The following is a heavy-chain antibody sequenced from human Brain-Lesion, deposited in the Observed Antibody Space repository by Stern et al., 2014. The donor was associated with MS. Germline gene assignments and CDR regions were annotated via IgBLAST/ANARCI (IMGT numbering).Heavy chain of an antibody. Sequence: VHLVESGPGLVKPSQTLSLTCTVSGGSVGSGSYDWSWIRQPAGKGLEWIGRIYTTGSTYYKPSLKSRVSISIDTSKNQFSLKLPSVTAADTAVYYCARDKEDTNMAFRYFDNWGQGTLVTVSS. CDR1: GGSVGSGSYD. D-gene: IGHD5-18*01. J-gene: IGHJ4*02. CDR2: IYTTGST. CDR3: ARDKEDTNMAFRYFDN. V-gene: IGHV4-61*02.